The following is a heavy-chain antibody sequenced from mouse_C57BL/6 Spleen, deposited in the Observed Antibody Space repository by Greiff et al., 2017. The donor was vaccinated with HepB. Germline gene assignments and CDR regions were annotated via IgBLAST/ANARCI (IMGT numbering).Heavy chain of an antibody. CDR3: ARPTVVATGAMDY. J-gene: IGHJ4*01. D-gene: IGHD1-1*01. CDR1: GFTFSDYG. V-gene: IGHV5-17*01. Sequence: EVMLVESGGGLVKPGGSLKLSCAASGFTFSDYGMHWVRQAPEKGLEWVAYISSGSSTIYYADTVKGRFTISRDNAKNTLFLQMTSLRSEDTAMYYCARPTVVATGAMDYWGQGTSVTVSS. CDR2: ISSGSSTI.